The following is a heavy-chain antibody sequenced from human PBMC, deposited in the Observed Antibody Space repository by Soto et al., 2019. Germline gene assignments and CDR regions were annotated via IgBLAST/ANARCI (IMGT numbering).Heavy chain of an antibody. Sequence: PGGSLRLSCAASGFTFSSYSMNWVRQAPGKGLEWVSSISSSSSYIYYADSVKGRFTISRDNAKNSLYLQMDSLRAEDTAFYYCARDGGVAVAVDAFDIWGQGTMVTVSS. CDR2: ISSSSSYI. V-gene: IGHV3-21*04. D-gene: IGHD6-19*01. J-gene: IGHJ3*02. CDR1: GFTFSSYS. CDR3: ARDGGVAVAVDAFDI.